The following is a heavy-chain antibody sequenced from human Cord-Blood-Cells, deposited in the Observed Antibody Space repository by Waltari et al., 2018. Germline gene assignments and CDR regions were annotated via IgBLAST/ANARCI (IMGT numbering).Heavy chain of an antibody. V-gene: IGHV1-2*06. Sequence: QVQLVQSGAEVKKSGSSLKVTCKSSGYTFTVYYMHSVRQAPGQGLEWMGRINPNRGGTNYAQKFQGRVTMTRDTSISTAYMELSRLRSDDTAVYYCARDLPTGDIDYWGQGTLVTVSS. CDR3: ARDLPTGDIDY. D-gene: IGHD7-27*01. J-gene: IGHJ4*02. CDR1: GYTFTVYY. CDR2: INPNRGGT.